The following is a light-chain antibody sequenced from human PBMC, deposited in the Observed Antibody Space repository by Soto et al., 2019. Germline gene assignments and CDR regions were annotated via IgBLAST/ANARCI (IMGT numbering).Light chain of an antibody. CDR2: KTS. V-gene: IGKV1-5*03. CDR1: QSISSW. Sequence: DIQMTQSPSTLSASVGDRVTITCRASQSISSWLAWYQQKPGKAPNLLIYKTSSLESGVPSRFSGSGSGTEFTLTVNSLQPADFATYYCQQHDSYPLTFGGGTKVEIK. CDR3: QQHDSYPLT. J-gene: IGKJ4*01.